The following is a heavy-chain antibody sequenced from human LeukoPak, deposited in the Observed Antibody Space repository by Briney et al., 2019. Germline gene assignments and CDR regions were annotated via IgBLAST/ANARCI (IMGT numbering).Heavy chain of an antibody. CDR1: GGSISSYY. Sequence: PSETLSLTCTVSGGSISSYYWSWIRQPPGKRLEWIGYIYYSGSTNYNPSLKSRVTISVDTSKNQFSLKLSSVTAADTAVYYCARHGSYSSGPFDYWGQGTLVTVSS. CDR2: IYYSGST. CDR3: ARHGSYSSGPFDY. D-gene: IGHD6-25*01. J-gene: IGHJ4*02. V-gene: IGHV4-59*08.